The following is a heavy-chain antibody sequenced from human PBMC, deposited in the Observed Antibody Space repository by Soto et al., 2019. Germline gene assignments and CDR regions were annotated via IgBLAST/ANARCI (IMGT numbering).Heavy chain of an antibody. V-gene: IGHV4-30-2*01. D-gene: IGHD2-21*02. CDR1: GGSISSGGYS. J-gene: IGHJ6*02. CDR2: FYHSGST. Sequence: SETLSLTCAVSGGSISSGGYSWSWIRQPPGKGLEWIGYFYHSGSTYYNPSLKSRVTISVDRSKNQFSLKLSSVTAADTAVYYCARDLWGYCGADCYPLDVWGQGTTVTVSS. CDR3: ARDLWGYCGADCYPLDV.